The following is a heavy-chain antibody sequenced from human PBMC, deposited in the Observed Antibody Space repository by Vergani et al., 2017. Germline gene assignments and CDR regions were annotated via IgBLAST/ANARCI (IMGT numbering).Heavy chain of an antibody. D-gene: IGHD6-19*01. CDR2: IYVSGIT. V-gene: IGHV4-61*02. J-gene: IGHJ5*02. CDR1: GASINNDFYY. Sequence: QVQLQESGPGLVKPSQTLSLTCTVSGASINNDFYYWHWIRQPAGKGLEWIGRIYVSGITDYNSSLQSRVSMSVDTSKNQFSLTLTSVTAADTAVYYCARHSTVELLVKLGWIDPWGQGILVTVSS. CDR3: ARHSTVELLVKLGWIDP.